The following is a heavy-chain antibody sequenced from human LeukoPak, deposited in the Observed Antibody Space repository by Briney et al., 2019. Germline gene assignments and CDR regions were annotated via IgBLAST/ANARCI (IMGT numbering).Heavy chain of an antibody. D-gene: IGHD3-10*01. CDR3: ARDNHYYADRDVFDI. V-gene: IGHV4-59*02. CDR2: IYYSGSI. J-gene: IGHJ3*02. CDR1: GGSVSSYY. Sequence: SETLYVTFTVSGGSVSSYYWNWIRQPPGKGLEWIGYIYYSGSINYNPSLKSRVTISGDTSKNQISLKLSSVTAADTAVYYCARDNHYYADRDVFDIWGQGTMVTVSS.